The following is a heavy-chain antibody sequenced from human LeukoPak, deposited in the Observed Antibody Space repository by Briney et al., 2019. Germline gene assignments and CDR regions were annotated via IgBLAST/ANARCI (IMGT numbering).Heavy chain of an antibody. CDR3: AGYDPLDY. CDR1: GYTSSDYY. D-gene: IGHD3-22*01. J-gene: IGHJ4*02. CDR2: FDTEAGEA. V-gene: IGHV1-69-2*01. Sequence: ATVKISCKTSGYTSSDYYIHWIQYAPGKGLSRLGFFDTEAGEATYGDKLEGRVTMTGDRSTDTAYMELRSLRSEDTAVYYCAGYDPLDYWGQGTLVTVSS.